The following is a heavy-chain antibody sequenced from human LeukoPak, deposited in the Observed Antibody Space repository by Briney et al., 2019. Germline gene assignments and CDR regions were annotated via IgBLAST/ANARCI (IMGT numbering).Heavy chain of an antibody. Sequence: SETLSLTCGVYGGSFSGYYWSWIRQPPGKGLEWIGEINDSGRSNYKSSLKSRVTISEDTSKNQFSLKLSSVTAADTAVYYCARDLKGVYFDYWGQGILVTVSS. CDR3: ARDLKGVYFDY. D-gene: IGHD3-16*01. CDR1: GGSFSGYY. V-gene: IGHV4-34*01. CDR2: INDSGRS. J-gene: IGHJ4*02.